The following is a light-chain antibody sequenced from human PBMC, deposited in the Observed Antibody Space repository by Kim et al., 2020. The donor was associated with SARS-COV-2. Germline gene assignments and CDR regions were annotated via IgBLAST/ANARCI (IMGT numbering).Light chain of an antibody. CDR1: SSDVGAYDY. CDR3: SSYTTTSTLV. CDR2: EVT. J-gene: IGLJ1*01. Sequence: QSASVSGSPGQSITISCTGTSSDVGAYDYVSWYQQHPGRAPKHMIYEVTNRPSGVSNRFSGSKSGNTASLTISGLQAEDESDYYCSSYTTTSTLVFGTGTKVTVL. V-gene: IGLV2-14*01.